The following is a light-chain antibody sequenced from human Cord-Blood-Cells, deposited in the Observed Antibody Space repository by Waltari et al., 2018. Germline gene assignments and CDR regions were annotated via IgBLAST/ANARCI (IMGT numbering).Light chain of an antibody. CDR2: RNN. CDR3: AAWDDSLSGRV. J-gene: IGLJ3*02. V-gene: IGLV1-47*01. Sequence: QSVLTQPPSASGTTGQRVTISCSGSSSNIGSNYVYWYQQLPGTAPKRLIYRNNQRPSGVPDRFSGSKSGTSASLAISGLRSEDEADYYCAAWDDSLSGRVFGGGTKLTVL. CDR1: SSNIGSNY.